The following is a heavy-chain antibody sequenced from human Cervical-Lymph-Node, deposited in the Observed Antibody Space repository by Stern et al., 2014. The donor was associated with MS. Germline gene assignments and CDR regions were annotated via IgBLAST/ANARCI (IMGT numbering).Heavy chain of an antibody. J-gene: IGHJ4*02. CDR1: GGTFSTSG. Sequence: QVQLVQSGAEMRKPGSSVRVSCKASGGTFSTSGISWLRLAPGQGLEWMGGISPMFGRANYAQKFQGSVTITADESTSTVYMGLTSLRSEDTGVYYCARERDNSYAFDSWGQGTLLTVSS. CDR3: ARERDNSYAFDS. V-gene: IGHV1-69*12. CDR2: ISPMFGRA. D-gene: IGHD3-16*01.